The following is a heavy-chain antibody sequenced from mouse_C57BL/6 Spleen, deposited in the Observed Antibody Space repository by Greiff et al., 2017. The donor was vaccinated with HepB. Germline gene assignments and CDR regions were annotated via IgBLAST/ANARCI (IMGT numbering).Heavy chain of an antibody. D-gene: IGHD2-5*01. Sequence: QVHVKQPGAELVRPGSSVKLSCKASGYTFTSYWMHWVKQRPIQGLEWIGNIDPSDSATHYNQKFKDKATLTVDKSSSTAYMQLSSLTSEDSAVYYCARSYYSNYSFAYWGQGTLVTVSA. CDR3: ARSYYSNYSFAY. CDR2: IDPSDSAT. J-gene: IGHJ3*01. V-gene: IGHV1-52*01. CDR1: GYTFTSYW.